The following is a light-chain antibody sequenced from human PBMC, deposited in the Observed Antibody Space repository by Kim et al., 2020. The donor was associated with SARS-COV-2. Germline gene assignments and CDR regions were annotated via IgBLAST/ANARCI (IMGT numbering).Light chain of an antibody. CDR1: QSLLYSSNNKDY. CDR2: WAS. V-gene: IGKV4-1*01. J-gene: IGKJ1*01. CDR3: QQYYSTPRT. Sequence: DIVMTQSPDSLAVSLGERATMNCKSSQSLLYSSNNKDYLAWYQQKPGQPPKLLIYWASTRESGVPDRFSGSGSGADFTLTISSLQAEDVAVYYCQQYYSTPRTFGQGTKVDIK.